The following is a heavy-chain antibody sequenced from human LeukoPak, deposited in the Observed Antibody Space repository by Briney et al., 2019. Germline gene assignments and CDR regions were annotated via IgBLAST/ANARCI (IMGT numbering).Heavy chain of an antibody. J-gene: IGHJ4*02. CDR2: ISGSGGST. Sequence: GGSLRLSCAASGLTFSNYAMSWVRQAPGKGLEWVSTISGSGGSTYYADSVKGRFTVSRDYSKNTLYLQMNSLRAEDTALYYCAKGRYISGWYGDYWGQGTLVTVSS. CDR3: AKGRYISGWYGDY. CDR1: GLTFSNYA. V-gene: IGHV3-23*01. D-gene: IGHD6-19*01.